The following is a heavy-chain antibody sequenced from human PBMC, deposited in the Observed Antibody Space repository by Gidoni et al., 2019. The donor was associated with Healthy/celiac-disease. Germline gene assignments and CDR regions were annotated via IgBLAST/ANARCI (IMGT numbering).Heavy chain of an antibody. CDR1: GGSISSSSYY. CDR3: ARHYPLGVYFDY. D-gene: IGHD1-26*01. V-gene: IGHV4-39*01. Sequence: QLQLQESGPGLVKPSETLSLTCTVSGGSISSSSYYWGWIRQPPGKGLEWIGSIYYSGSTYYNPSLKSRVTISVDTSKNQFSLKLSSVTAADTAVYYCARHYPLGVYFDYWGQGTLVTVSS. J-gene: IGHJ4*02. CDR2: IYYSGST.